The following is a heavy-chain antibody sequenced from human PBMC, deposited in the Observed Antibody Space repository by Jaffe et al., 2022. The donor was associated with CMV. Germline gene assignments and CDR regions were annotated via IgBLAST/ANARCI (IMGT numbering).Heavy chain of an antibody. D-gene: IGHD4-4*01. Sequence: QVQLVQSGAEVKKPGSSVKVSCKASGGTFNSYAFSWVRQAPGQGLEWMGGIIPVFGTADYAQRFQDRATITADESTSTASMYLTSLTSDDTAVYYCATDRGYSHLYYFEYWGQGTLVTVSS. J-gene: IGHJ4*02. CDR3: ATDRGYSHLYYFEY. CDR1: GGTFNSYA. CDR2: IIPVFGTA. V-gene: IGHV1-69*01.